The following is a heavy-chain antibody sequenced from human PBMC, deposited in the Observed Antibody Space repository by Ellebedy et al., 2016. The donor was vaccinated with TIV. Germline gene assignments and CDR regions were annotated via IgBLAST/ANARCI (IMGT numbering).Heavy chain of an antibody. CDR3: GYGSGNYYRAR. D-gene: IGHD3-10*01. CDR1: GLTFSSHA. V-gene: IGHV3-15*07. J-gene: IGHJ4*02. Sequence: GESLKISCAASGLTFSSHAMNWVRQAPGKGLEWVGRIKSKSSGGTTDYAAPGKGRFTISRDDSKNTLYLQMNSLKTEDTGVYYCGYGSGNYYRARWGQGTPVTVSS. CDR2: IKSKSSGGTT.